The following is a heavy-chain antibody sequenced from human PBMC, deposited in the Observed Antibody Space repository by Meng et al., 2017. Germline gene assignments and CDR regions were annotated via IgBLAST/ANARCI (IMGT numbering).Heavy chain of an antibody. J-gene: IGHJ4*02. CDR1: GGSISSSNW. Sequence: VQLEESGPGLVKPSGALSLTWSVSGGSISSSNWWSWVRQPPGKGLEWIGEIYHSGSTNYNPSLKSRVTISVDKSKNQFSLKLSSVTAADTAVYYCARGRYSSGWDRFDYWGQGTLVTVSS. CDR3: ARGRYSSGWDRFDY. V-gene: IGHV4-4*02. D-gene: IGHD6-19*01. CDR2: IYHSGST.